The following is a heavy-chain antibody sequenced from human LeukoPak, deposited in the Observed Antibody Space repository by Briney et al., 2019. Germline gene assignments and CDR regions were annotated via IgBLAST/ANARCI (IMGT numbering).Heavy chain of an antibody. CDR2: INHSGST. D-gene: IGHD3-22*01. J-gene: IGHJ3*02. CDR1: GGSFSGYY. CDR3: ARDSFYYDSTTGAFDI. Sequence: SETLSLTCAVYGGSFSGYYWSWIRQPPGKGLEWTGEINHSGSTNYNPSLKSRVTISVDTSKNQFSLKLSSVTAADTAVYYCARDSFYYDSTTGAFDIWGQGTMVTVSS. V-gene: IGHV4-34*01.